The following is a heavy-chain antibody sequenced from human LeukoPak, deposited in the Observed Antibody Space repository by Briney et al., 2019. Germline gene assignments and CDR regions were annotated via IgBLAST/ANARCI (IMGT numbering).Heavy chain of an antibody. CDR3: ARDSRDSGYDAFDY. Sequence: SGTLSLTCAVSGGSISSSNWWSWVRQPPGKGLEWIGEIYHSGSTNYNPSLKSRVTTSVDKSKNQFSLKLSSVTAADTAVYYCARDSRDSGYDAFDYWGQGTLVTVSS. CDR1: GGSISSSNW. V-gene: IGHV4-4*02. CDR2: IYHSGST. J-gene: IGHJ4*02. D-gene: IGHD5-12*01.